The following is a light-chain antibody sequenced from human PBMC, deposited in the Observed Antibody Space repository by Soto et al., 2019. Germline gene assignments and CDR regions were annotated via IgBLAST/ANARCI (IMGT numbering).Light chain of an antibody. J-gene: IGLJ2*01. CDR1: SSDVGAYYY. CDR2: DVS. Sequence: QSALTQPASVSGSPGQSITISCTGTSSDVGAYYYVSWYQQHPGTAPKLLIYDVSNRPSGVSNRFSGSKSGNTASLTISGVQAEDEADYYCSSYTTSSPVVFGGGTKVTVL. CDR3: SSYTTSSPVV. V-gene: IGLV2-14*03.